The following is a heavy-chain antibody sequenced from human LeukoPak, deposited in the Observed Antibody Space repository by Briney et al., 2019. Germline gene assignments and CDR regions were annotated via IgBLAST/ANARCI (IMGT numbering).Heavy chain of an antibody. J-gene: IGHJ4*02. D-gene: IGHD6-13*01. CDR3: ASRVAASGRRDY. Sequence: SETLSLTCTVSGGSISSSSYYWGWIRQPPGKGLEWIGSIYYSGSTYSNPSLKSRVTIPVDTTKTQFSLTLSSVTPPGTPVSYCASRVAASGRRDYWGQGTLVTVSS. V-gene: IGHV4-39*01. CDR2: IYYSGST. CDR1: GGSISSSSYY.